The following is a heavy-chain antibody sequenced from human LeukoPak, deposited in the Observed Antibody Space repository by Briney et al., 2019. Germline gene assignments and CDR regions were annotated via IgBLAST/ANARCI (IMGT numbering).Heavy chain of an antibody. J-gene: IGHJ4*02. CDR2: ISAYNGNT. Sequence: ASVKVSCKASGYTFTGYYIHWVRQAPGQGLEWMGWISAYNGNTNYAQKLQGRVTMTTDTSTSTAYMELRSLRSDDTAVYYCARTSITMIVVVIAPFDYWGQGTLVTVSS. V-gene: IGHV1-18*04. CDR3: ARTSITMIVVVIAPFDY. D-gene: IGHD3-22*01. CDR1: GYTFTGYY.